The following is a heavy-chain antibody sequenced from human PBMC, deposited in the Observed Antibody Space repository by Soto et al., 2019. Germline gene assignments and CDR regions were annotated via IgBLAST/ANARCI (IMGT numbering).Heavy chain of an antibody. CDR3: ARDSSWHYYGSGSSYRYYYYGMDV. V-gene: IGHV4-61*02. D-gene: IGHD3-10*01. CDR1: GGSVSSGSYY. Sequence: SETLSLTCTVSGGSVSSGSYYWSWIRQPAGKGLEWIGRIYTSGSTNYNPSLESRVTMSVDTSKNQFSLKLSSVTAADTAVYYCARDSSWHYYGSGSSYRYYYYGMDVWGQGTTVTVSS. CDR2: IYTSGST. J-gene: IGHJ6*02.